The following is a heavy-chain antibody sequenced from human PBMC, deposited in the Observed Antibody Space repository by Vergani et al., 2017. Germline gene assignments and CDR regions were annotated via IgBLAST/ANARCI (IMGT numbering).Heavy chain of an antibody. CDR2: ISGSGGST. CDR1: GFTFSSYA. D-gene: IGHD3-16*01. J-gene: IGHJ4*02. V-gene: IGHV3-23*01. CDR3: AKDWGSTQRPGRYYFDY. Sequence: CAASGFTFSSYAMSWVRQAPGKRLEWVSAISGSGGSTYYADSVKGRFTISRDNSKNTLYLQMNSLRAEDTAVYYCAKDWGSTQRPGRYYFDYWGQGTLVTVSS.